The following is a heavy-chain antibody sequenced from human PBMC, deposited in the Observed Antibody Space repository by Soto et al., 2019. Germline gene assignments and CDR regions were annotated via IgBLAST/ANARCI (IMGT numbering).Heavy chain of an antibody. CDR2: IVVGSGNT. CDR3: AADPVWSGDYGIDV. CDR1: GGTFSSYA. Sequence: SVKVSCKASGGTFSSYAISWVRQAPGQRLEWIGWIVVGSGNTNYAQKFQGIVTITRDMSTSTAYMELSSLRSEDTAVYYCAADPVWSGDYGIDVWGQGTTVTVSS. V-gene: IGHV1-58*02. J-gene: IGHJ6*02. D-gene: IGHD3-3*01.